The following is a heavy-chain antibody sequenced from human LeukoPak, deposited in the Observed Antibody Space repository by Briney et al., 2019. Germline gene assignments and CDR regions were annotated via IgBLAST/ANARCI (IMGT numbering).Heavy chain of an antibody. J-gene: IGHJ4*02. Sequence: SETLSLTCAVYGGSFSGYSWTWIRQSPGKGLEWLGEVNHRGVTNYNPSLESRVTISPDTSKNQFSLTLTSVTAADNGIYYCARGVGRLSLSGVGNQVRYPTHFDSWGQGTLATVSS. D-gene: IGHD7-27*01. V-gene: IGHV4-34*01. CDR3: ARGVGRLSLSGVGNQVRYPTHFDS. CDR2: VNHRGVT. CDR1: GGSFSGYS.